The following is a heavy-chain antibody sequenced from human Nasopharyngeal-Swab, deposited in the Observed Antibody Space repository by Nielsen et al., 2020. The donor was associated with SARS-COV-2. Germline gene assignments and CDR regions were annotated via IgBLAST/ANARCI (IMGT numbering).Heavy chain of an antibody. CDR2: INHSGST. J-gene: IGHJ5*02. CDR1: GGSFSGYY. Sequence: SETLSLTCAVYGGSFSGYYWSWIRQPPGKGLEWIGEINHSGSTNYNPSLKSRVTISLDTSKNQFSLKVSSVTAADTAVYYCAKFTAPEGWFDPWGQGTLVTVSS. D-gene: IGHD6-13*01. V-gene: IGHV4-34*01. CDR3: AKFTAPEGWFDP.